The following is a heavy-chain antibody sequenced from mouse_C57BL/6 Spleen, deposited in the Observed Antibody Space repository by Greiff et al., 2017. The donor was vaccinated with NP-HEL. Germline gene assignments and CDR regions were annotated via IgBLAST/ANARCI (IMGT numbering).Heavy chain of an antibody. J-gene: IGHJ2*01. Sequence: VKLMESGPELVKPGASVKISCKASGYAFSSSWMNWVKQRPGKGLEWIGRIYPGDGDTNYNGKFKGKATLTADKSSSTAYMQLSSLTSEDSAVYFCGRGFYSLDYWGQGTTLTVSS. CDR3: GRGFYSLDY. CDR2: IYPGDGDT. V-gene: IGHV1-82*01. CDR1: GYAFSSSW. D-gene: IGHD2-12*01.